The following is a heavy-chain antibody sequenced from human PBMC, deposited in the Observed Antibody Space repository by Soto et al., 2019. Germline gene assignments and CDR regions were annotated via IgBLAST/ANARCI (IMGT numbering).Heavy chain of an antibody. D-gene: IGHD3-10*01. J-gene: IGHJ4*02. V-gene: IGHV4-34*01. Sequence: SDTLSLTCAVYGGSFSGYYWSWIRQPPGKGLEWIGEINHSGSTNYNPSLKSRVTISVDTSKNQFSLKLSSVTAADTAVYYCARAPGYYGSGSSFDYWGQGTLVTVS. CDR3: ARAPGYYGSGSSFDY. CDR1: GGSFSGYY. CDR2: INHSGST.